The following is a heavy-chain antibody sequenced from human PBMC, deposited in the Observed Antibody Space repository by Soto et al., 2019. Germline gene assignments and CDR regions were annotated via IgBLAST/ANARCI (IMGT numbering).Heavy chain of an antibody. CDR2: ISSGGVYI. CDR3: ARYDAFKAFDL. CDR1: GFTFNSYS. J-gene: IGHJ3*01. D-gene: IGHD1-1*01. Sequence: GGSLRLSCAASGFTFNSYSVNWGRQAPGKGLEWVASISSGGVYIDFADSVKGRFTISRDDVTNSVSLQMDSLRVEDTGIYYCARYDAFKAFDLWGQGTMVTVSS. V-gene: IGHV3-21*06.